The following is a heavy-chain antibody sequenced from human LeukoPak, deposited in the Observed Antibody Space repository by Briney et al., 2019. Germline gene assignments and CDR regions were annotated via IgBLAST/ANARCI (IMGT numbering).Heavy chain of an antibody. J-gene: IGHJ4*02. D-gene: IGHD5-24*01. CDR3: AKDLFRWAFDY. CDR2: IGGSDDRT. V-gene: IGHV3-23*01. CDR1: GFTLSRNA. Sequence: GGSLRLSCAASGFTLSRNAMSWVRQAPGKGLEWVSAIGGSDDRTDYADSVKGRFTISRDISKNTLYLQMNSLRAEDTAVYFCAKDLFRWAFDYWAREPWSPSPQ.